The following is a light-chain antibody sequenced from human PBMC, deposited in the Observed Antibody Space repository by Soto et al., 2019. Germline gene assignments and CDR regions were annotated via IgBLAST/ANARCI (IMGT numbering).Light chain of an antibody. CDR2: GAS. V-gene: IGKV3-20*01. CDR3: QQYGSSPFT. J-gene: IGKJ5*01. CDR1: QSVSTN. Sequence: ELVLHQSPATLSVSPGESATLSCRASQSVSTNLAWYQQKPGQAPRLLIYGASTRATGIPDRFSGSESGTDFTLTISRLEPEEFVVYYCQQYGSSPFTVGQGTRLEI.